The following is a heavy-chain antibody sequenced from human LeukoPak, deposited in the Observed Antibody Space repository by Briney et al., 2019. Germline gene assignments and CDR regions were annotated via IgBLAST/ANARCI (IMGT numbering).Heavy chain of an antibody. J-gene: IGHJ5*02. CDR3: ARDTFLSAAGKMNWFDP. Sequence: PGGSLRLSCAASGFTFSSYSMNWVRQAPGKGLEWVSSISSSSSYIYYADSVKGRFTISRDNAKNSLYLQMNSLRAEDTAVYYCARDTFLSAAGKMNWFDPWGQGTLVTVSS. V-gene: IGHV3-21*01. CDR2: ISSSSSYI. CDR1: GFTFSSYS. D-gene: IGHD6-13*01.